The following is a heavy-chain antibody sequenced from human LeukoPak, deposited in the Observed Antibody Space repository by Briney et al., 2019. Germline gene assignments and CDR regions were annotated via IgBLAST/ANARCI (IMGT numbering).Heavy chain of an antibody. J-gene: IGHJ4*02. CDR2: ISSRSSYI. CDR3: ARAKSSGVFN. CDR1: GFTFSSYS. D-gene: IGHD3-10*01. V-gene: IGHV3-21*01. Sequence: GGSLRLSCAASGFTFSSYSMNWVRQAPGKGLEWVSSISSRSSYIYYADSVKGRFTISRDNAKNSLYLQMNSLRAEDTAVYYCARAKSSGVFNWGQGTLVTVSS.